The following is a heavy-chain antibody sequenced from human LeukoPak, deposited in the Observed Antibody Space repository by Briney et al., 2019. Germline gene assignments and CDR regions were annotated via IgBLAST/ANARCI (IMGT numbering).Heavy chain of an antibody. Sequence: GGSLRLSCAASGYTFSSYWIHWVRQAPGKGLVWVSRINSDGSSTSYADSVKGRFTISRDNAKNTLYLQMNSLRAEDTAVYYCARGAPSGSYYYWGQGTLVTVSS. CDR2: INSDGSST. D-gene: IGHD1-26*01. V-gene: IGHV3-74*01. CDR1: GYTFSSYW. J-gene: IGHJ4*02. CDR3: ARGAPSGSYYY.